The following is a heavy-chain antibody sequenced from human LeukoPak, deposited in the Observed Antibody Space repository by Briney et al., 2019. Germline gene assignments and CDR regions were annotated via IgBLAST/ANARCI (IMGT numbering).Heavy chain of an antibody. Sequence: GGSLRLSCTASGFTFRSYWMHWVRQIPGKGLMWVSRISDDGSSASYADSVKGRFTISRDDAKHTLYLQMNSLRAEDTAIYYCVRGGADTSYWGQGTLVTVSS. V-gene: IGHV3-74*01. CDR2: ISDDGSSA. D-gene: IGHD1-26*01. CDR1: GFTFRSYW. J-gene: IGHJ4*02. CDR3: VRGGADTSY.